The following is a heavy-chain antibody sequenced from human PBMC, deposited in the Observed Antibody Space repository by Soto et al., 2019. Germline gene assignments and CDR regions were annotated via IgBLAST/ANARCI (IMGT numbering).Heavy chain of an antibody. V-gene: IGHV4-34*01. D-gene: IGHD1-26*01. CDR1: GGSFSGYY. J-gene: IGHJ6*02. CDR3: ARVIGGELYYYGMDV. CDR2: INHSGST. Sequence: SETLSLTCAVYGGSFSGYYWSWIRQPPGKGLEWIGEINHSGSTNYNPSLKSRVTISVDTSKNQFSLKLSSVTAADTAVYYCARVIGGELYYYGMDVWGQGTTVT.